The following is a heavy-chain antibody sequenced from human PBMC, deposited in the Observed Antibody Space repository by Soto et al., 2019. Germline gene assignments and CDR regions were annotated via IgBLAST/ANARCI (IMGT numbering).Heavy chain of an antibody. Sequence: SETLSLTCTVSGGSISSYYWSWIRQPPGKGLEWIGYIYYSGSTNSNPSLKSRVTISIDTSKNQFSLKLSSVTAADTAVYYCARTARTPDSWGQGTLVTVSS. J-gene: IGHJ4*02. CDR1: GGSISSYY. CDR3: ARTARTPDS. D-gene: IGHD1-1*01. CDR2: IYYSGST. V-gene: IGHV4-59*01.